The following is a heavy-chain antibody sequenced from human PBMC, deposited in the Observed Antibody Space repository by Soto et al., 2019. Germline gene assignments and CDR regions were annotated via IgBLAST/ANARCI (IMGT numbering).Heavy chain of an antibody. D-gene: IGHD3-3*01. CDR1: AFTFKNYA. CDR2: ISYDGGKK. CDR3: ARDLDDFWSGYYSDWYYGMDV. V-gene: IGHV3-30-3*01. Sequence: QVQLVESGGGVVQAGRSLKLSCAASAFTFKNYAFHWVRQAPDKGLEWVAGISYDGGKKYYADSVKGRFTFSRDNSENTLYLQMNSLRVEDTGIYYCARDLDDFWSGYYSDWYYGMDVWGQGTKVFVSS. J-gene: IGHJ6*02.